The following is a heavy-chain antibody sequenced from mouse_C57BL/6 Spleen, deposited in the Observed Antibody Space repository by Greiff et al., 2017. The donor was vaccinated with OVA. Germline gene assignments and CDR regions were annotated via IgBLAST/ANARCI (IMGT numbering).Heavy chain of an antibody. CDR1: GYSFTGYY. Sequence: VQLQQSGPELVKPGASVKISCKASGYSFTGYYMNWVKQSPEKSLEWIGEINPSTGGTTYNQKFKAKATLTVDKSSSTAYMQLKSLTSEDSAVYYCASSGTGYAMDYWGQGTSVTVSS. CDR3: ASSGTGYAMDY. J-gene: IGHJ4*01. CDR2: INPSTGGT. V-gene: IGHV1-42*01. D-gene: IGHD4-1*01.